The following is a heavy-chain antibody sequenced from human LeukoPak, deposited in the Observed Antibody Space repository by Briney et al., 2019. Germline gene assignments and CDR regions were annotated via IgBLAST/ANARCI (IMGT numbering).Heavy chain of an antibody. J-gene: IGHJ4*02. CDR3: ARGMGKVTTFDY. V-gene: IGHV3-20*04. CDR2: INWNGGST. CDR1: GFMIYDYG. Sequence: GGSLRLSCAASGFMIYDYGMTWVRQAPGKGLEWVATINWNGGSTGYADSVKGRFIISRDNAKNPLYLQMNSLRAEDTALYYCARGMGKVTTFDYWGQGTLVTVSS. D-gene: IGHD7-27*01.